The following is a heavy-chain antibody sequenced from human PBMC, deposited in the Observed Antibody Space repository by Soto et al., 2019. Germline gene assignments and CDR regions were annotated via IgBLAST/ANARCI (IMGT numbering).Heavy chain of an antibody. V-gene: IGHV1-18*01. CDR2: ISAYNGNT. Sequence: QVQLVQSGAEVKKPGASVKVSCKASGYTFTSYGISWVRQAPGQGLEWMGWISAYNGNTNYAQKLQDRVTMTTDTSTSTAYMELRSLRSDDTAVYYCARDIANPIGYCSSTSCYGLGYWGQGTLVTVSS. CDR1: GYTFTSYG. D-gene: IGHD2-2*01. CDR3: ARDIANPIGYCSSTSCYGLGY. J-gene: IGHJ4*02.